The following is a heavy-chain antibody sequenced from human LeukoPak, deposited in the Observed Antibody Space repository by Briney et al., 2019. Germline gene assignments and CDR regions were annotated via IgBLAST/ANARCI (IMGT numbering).Heavy chain of an antibody. CDR1: GFTYSDYW. Sequence: GGSLRLSCVASGFTYSDYWMSWVRQGPGKGLEWVATIKGDGSVKNYVDSVEGRFTISRDNAKNSVFLQMDSLRVEDTALYYCARNNGMDVWGQGTTVIVSS. J-gene: IGHJ6*02. CDR2: IKGDGSVK. V-gene: IGHV3-7*03. CDR3: ARNNGMDV.